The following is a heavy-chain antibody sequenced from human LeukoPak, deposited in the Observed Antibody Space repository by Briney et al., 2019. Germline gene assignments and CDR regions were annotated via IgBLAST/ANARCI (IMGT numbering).Heavy chain of an antibody. CDR2: IKWDGGSK. J-gene: IGHJ5*01. CDR3: ARGESSYCSGGCYFAS. V-gene: IGHV3-20*04. Sequence: GGSLRLSCAASGFTFDDYGMSWVRQAPGKGLEWVAGIKWDGGSKGYADSVKGRFTISRDNAKNSLYLQMSSLRVEDTAMYYCARGESSYCSGGCYFASWGQGTLVTISS. D-gene: IGHD2-21*02. CDR1: GFTFDDYG.